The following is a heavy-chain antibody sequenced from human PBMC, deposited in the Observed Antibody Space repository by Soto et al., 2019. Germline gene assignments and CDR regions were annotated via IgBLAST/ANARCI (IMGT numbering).Heavy chain of an antibody. Sequence: GGSLRHSGAASEFTFSSDPMSWVRQAPGKGLEWVSGISGSGDSTYYADSVKGRFTISRDNSKNTLYLQMNSLRAEDTAVYYCAKGVPGIAVAGTGYFQHWGQGTLVTVSS. D-gene: IGHD6-19*01. V-gene: IGHV3-23*01. CDR3: AKGVPGIAVAGTGYFQH. CDR1: EFTFSSDP. J-gene: IGHJ1*01. CDR2: ISGSGDST.